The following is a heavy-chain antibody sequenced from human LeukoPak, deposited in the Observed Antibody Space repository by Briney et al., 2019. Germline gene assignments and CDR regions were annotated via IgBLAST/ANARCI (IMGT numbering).Heavy chain of an antibody. CDR2: ISSSGSTI. CDR3: AKSPGIAAAGWDS. Sequence: GGSLRLSCAASGFTFSDYYMSWIRQAPGKGLEWISYISSSGSTIYYADSVKGRFTISRDNSKNTLYLQMNSLRAEDTAVYYCAKSPGIAAAGWDSWGQGTLVTVSS. V-gene: IGHV3-11*01. J-gene: IGHJ4*02. CDR1: GFTFSDYY. D-gene: IGHD6-13*01.